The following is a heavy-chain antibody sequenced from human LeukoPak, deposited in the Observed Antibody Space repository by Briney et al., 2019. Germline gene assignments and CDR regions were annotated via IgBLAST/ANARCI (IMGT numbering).Heavy chain of an antibody. CDR3: AKAPYYYGSGSYFDY. V-gene: IGHV3-9*01. CDR2: ISWNSGSI. J-gene: IGHJ4*02. Sequence: PGGSLRLSCAASGFTFDDYAMHWVRQAPGKGLEWVSDISWNSGSIGYADSVKGRFTISRDNAKNSLYLQMNSLRAEDTAVYYCAKAPYYYGSGSYFDYWGQGTLVTVSS. CDR1: GFTFDDYA. D-gene: IGHD3-10*01.